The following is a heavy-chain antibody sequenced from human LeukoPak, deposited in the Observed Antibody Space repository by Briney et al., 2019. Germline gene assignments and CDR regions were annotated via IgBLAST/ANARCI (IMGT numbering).Heavy chain of an antibody. D-gene: IGHD3-22*01. CDR3: ARDHYDRSGHRHDAFDS. V-gene: IGHV4-4*07. CDR2: IDTSGTT. CDR1: GGSISCYH. J-gene: IGHJ3*02. Sequence: PSETLSLTRTGTGGSISCYHWSWIRQPAGKRLDWIGRIDTSGTTDYNPSLKSRITVSVDTSKKQFSLKLSSVSAADTAVYYCARDHYDRSGHRHDAFDSWGQGTMVTVSS.